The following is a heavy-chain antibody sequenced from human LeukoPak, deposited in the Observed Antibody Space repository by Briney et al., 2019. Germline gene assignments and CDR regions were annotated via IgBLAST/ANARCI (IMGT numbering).Heavy chain of an antibody. CDR2: TYYRSKWYN. CDR3: ARGSGTYGLFDY. V-gene: IGHV6-1*01. CDR1: GDSVSGNNAA. D-gene: IGHD1-26*01. J-gene: IGHJ4*02. Sequence: SQTLSLTCAISGDSVSGNNAAWNWIRQSLSRGLEWLGRTYYRSKWYNDYAVSVKSRITINPDTSKNQFSLQLNSVTPEDTAVYYCARGSGTYGLFDYWGQGTLVTVSS.